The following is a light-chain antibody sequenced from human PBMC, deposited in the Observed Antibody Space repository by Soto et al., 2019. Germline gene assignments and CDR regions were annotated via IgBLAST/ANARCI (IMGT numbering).Light chain of an antibody. CDR3: QSYDSSLSGVL. Sequence: QSVLTQPPSVSGAPGQRVTISCTGSSSNIGAGYDVHWYQQLPGTAPKLLMYGNSNRPSGVPDRFSGSKSGTSASLAITRLQAEDEADYYCQSYDSSLSGVLFGGGTKLTVL. CDR2: GNS. CDR1: SSNIGAGYD. V-gene: IGLV1-40*01. J-gene: IGLJ2*01.